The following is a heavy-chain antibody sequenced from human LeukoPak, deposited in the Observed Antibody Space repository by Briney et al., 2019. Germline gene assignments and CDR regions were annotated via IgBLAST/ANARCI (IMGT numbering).Heavy chain of an antibody. Sequence: GRSLRLSCAASGFTFSSYGMHWVRQAPGKGLEWVAVIWYDGSNKHYADSVKGRFTISRDNSKNTLYLQMNSLRAEDTAVYYCARDRWYRFWSGSADYWGQGTLVTVSS. J-gene: IGHJ4*02. CDR1: GFTFSSYG. CDR2: IWYDGSNK. D-gene: IGHD3-3*01. CDR3: ARDRWYRFWSGSADY. V-gene: IGHV3-33*01.